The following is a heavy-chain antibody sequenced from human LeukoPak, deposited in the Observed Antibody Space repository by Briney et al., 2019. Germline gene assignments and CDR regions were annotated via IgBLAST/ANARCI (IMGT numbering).Heavy chain of an antibody. CDR1: GFTFGDYA. D-gene: IGHD2-15*01. Sequence: PGGSLRLSCTASGFTFGDYAMSWFRQAPGKGLEWVGFIRSKAYGGTTEYAASVKGRFTISRDDSKSIAYLQMNSLKTEDTAVYYCTREAGYCSGGSCYSDWGQGTLVTVSS. CDR2: IRSKAYGGTT. V-gene: IGHV3-49*03. J-gene: IGHJ4*02. CDR3: TREAGYCSGGSCYSD.